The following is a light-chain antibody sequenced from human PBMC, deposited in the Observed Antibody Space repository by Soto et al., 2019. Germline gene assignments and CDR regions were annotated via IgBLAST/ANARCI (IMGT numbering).Light chain of an antibody. Sequence: QSVLTQPASVSGSPGQAITISFAGTSSDVGGYNYVSWYQHHPGKAPKLMIYDVSNRPSGVSNRFSGSKSGSTASLTISGLQAEDEADYWCSSYTSSSTLVVFCGGTKLTVL. CDR3: SSYTSSSTLVV. V-gene: IGLV2-14*03. CDR1: SSDVGGYNY. CDR2: DVS. J-gene: IGLJ2*01.